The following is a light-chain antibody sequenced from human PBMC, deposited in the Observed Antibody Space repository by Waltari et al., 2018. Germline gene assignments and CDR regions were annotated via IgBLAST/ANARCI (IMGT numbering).Light chain of an antibody. CDR2: DVN. Sequence: QSALTQPRSVSGSPGQSVTLSCTGTSSDVCGYNYVSWYQQHPGKAPKLMIHDVNKRPSGVPDRFAGSKSGNTASLTIAGLQAEDEADYYCCSYAGSYIFGVFGGGTKLTVL. CDR1: SSDVCGYNY. V-gene: IGLV2-11*01. J-gene: IGLJ2*01. CDR3: CSYAGSYIFGV.